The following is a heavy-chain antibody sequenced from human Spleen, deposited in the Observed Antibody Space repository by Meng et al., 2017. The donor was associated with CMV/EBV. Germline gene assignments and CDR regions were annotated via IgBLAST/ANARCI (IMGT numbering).Heavy chain of an antibody. D-gene: IGHD1-14*01. V-gene: IGHV3-23*01. J-gene: IGHJ4*02. CDR3: ARAIFPHSISYAAINFDY. CDR2: INGGGSTT. CDR1: EFTFSNYA. Sequence: GESLKISCAASEFTFSNYAMNWVRQAPGKGLEWVSGINGGGSTTYYADSVKGRFTISRDNAKNSLYLQMNSLRAEDSAVYYCARAIFPHSISYAAINFDYWGQGTLVTVSS.